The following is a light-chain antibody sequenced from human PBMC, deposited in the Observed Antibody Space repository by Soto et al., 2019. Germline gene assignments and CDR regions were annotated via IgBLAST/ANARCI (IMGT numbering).Light chain of an antibody. CDR3: QQYHNWPPYT. J-gene: IGKJ2*01. CDR1: QSVSTN. V-gene: IGKV3-15*01. CDR2: GAS. Sequence: EIVMTQSPATLSVSPGERATLSCRVSQSVSTNLAWYQQKPGQAPGLLMYGASTRATGIPARFSGSGSGTEFTLTISSLQSEDFAVYYCQQYHNWPPYTFGQGTKLEIK.